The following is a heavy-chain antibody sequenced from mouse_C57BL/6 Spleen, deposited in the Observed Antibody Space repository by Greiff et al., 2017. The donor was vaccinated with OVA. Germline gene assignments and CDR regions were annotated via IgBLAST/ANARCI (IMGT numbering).Heavy chain of an antibody. V-gene: IGHV1-50*01. CDR3: ASYGNYPRSWFAY. D-gene: IGHD2-1*01. CDR2: IDPSDSYT. J-gene: IGHJ3*01. CDR1: GYTFTSYW. Sequence: QVQLQQPGAELVKPGASVKLSCKASGYTFTSYWMQWVKQRPGQGLEWLGEIDPSDSYTNYNQKFKGKATLTVDTSSSTAYMQLSSLTSEDSAVYYCASYGNYPRSWFAYWGQGTLVTVSA.